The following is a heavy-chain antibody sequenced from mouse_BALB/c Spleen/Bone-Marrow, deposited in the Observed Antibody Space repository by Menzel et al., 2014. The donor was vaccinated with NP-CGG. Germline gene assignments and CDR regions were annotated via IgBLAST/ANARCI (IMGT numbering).Heavy chain of an antibody. CDR1: GFTFTDYY. CDR3: ARDINYDIYWYFDV. V-gene: IGHV7-3*02. Sequence: EVQVVESGGGLAQPGGSLRLSCATSGFTFTDYYMSWVRQPPGKALEWLGFSRNKANGYTTEYSASVKGRFTIPRDNSQSILYLQMNTLRAEDSATYYCARDINYDIYWYFDVWGAGTTVTVSS. D-gene: IGHD2-4*01. CDR2: SRNKANGYTT. J-gene: IGHJ1*01.